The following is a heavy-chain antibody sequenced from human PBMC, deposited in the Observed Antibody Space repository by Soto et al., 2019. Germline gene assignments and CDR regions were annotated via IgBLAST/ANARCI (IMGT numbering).Heavy chain of an antibody. J-gene: IGHJ4*02. D-gene: IGHD1-26*01. CDR3: ARRVGATPPRD. Sequence: QLQLQESGPGLVKPSETLSLTCTVSGASISSNSFHWGWIRQPAGKGMEWIGTIYYDGSTYYNPSLKSRVTISADTSKNQFSLKLTSVTAADTAVYHCARRVGATPPRDWGQGSLVTVSS. V-gene: IGHV4-39*01. CDR1: GASISSNSFH. CDR2: IYYDGST.